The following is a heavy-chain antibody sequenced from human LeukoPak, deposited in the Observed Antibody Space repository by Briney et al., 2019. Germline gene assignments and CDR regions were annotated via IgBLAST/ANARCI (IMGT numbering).Heavy chain of an antibody. V-gene: IGHV3-74*01. Sequence: GGSLRLSCAASGFTFSSYWMHWVRQAPGKGLVWVSRIKSDGSTRYADSVKGRFTISRDNAKNTVSLQMNRLRAEDTGVYYCARAPSEIGGYYPEYFRHWGQGTLVPVSP. CDR3: ARAPSEIGGYYPEYFRH. CDR1: GFTFSSYW. D-gene: IGHD3-22*01. CDR2: IKSDGST. J-gene: IGHJ1*01.